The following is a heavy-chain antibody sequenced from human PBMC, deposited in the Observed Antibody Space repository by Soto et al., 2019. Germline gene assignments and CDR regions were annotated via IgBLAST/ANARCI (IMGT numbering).Heavy chain of an antibody. CDR1: AFTFSSYA. D-gene: IGHD2-2*01. J-gene: IGHJ5*02. Sequence: PGGSLRLSCAASAFTFSSYAMSWIRQAPGKGLEWVSYISSSGSTIYYADSVKGRFTISRDNAKNTLYLQMNSLRAEDTAVYYCARGLGYCSSTSCFDWFDPWGQGTLVTVSS. V-gene: IGHV3-11*01. CDR2: ISSSGSTI. CDR3: ARGLGYCSSTSCFDWFDP.